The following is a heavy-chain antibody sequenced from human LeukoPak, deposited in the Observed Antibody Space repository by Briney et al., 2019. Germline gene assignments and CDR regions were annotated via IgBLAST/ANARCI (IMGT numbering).Heavy chain of an antibody. Sequence: GGSLRLSCAASGFTFSSYSMNWVRQAPGKGLEWVSSISSSSSYMYYADSVKGRFTISRDNAKNSLYLQMNSLRAEDTAVYYCARDLGYGDYFNYGMDVWGQGTTVTVSS. J-gene: IGHJ6*02. CDR3: ARDLGYGDYFNYGMDV. V-gene: IGHV3-21*01. D-gene: IGHD4-17*01. CDR2: ISSSSSYM. CDR1: GFTFSSYS.